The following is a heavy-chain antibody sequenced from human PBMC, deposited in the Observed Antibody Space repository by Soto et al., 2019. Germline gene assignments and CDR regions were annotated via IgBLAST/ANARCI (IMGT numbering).Heavy chain of an antibody. CDR1: GGSISSGGYY. V-gene: IGHV4-31*03. D-gene: IGHD5-12*01. Sequence: QVQLQESGPGLVKPSQTLSLTCTVSGGSISSGGYYWSWIRQHPGKGLEWIVYIYYSGSTYYNPSLKSRVTISADTSKNQFSLKLSSVTAADTAVYYCARRDSGYADYMDVWGKGTTVTVSS. CDR3: ARRDSGYADYMDV. CDR2: IYYSGST. J-gene: IGHJ6*03.